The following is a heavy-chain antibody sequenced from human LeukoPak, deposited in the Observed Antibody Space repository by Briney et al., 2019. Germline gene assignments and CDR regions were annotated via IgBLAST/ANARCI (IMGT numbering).Heavy chain of an antibody. D-gene: IGHD2-2*01. J-gene: IGHJ4*02. CDR1: GYTFTGYY. CDR2: INPNSGGT. CDR3: ARGCSSTSCLYRY. V-gene: IGHV1-2*02. Sequence: ASVKVSCKASGYTFTGYYMHWGRQAPGQGLEWMGWINPNSGGTNYAQKFQGRVTMPRDTSISTAYMELSRLRSDDTAVYYCARGCSSTSCLYRYWGQGTLVTVSS.